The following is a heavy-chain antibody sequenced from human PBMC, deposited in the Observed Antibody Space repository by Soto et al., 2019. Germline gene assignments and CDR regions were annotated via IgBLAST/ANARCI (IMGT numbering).Heavy chain of an antibody. D-gene: IGHD3-3*01. CDR3: AHEMEWMLQIFNP. V-gene: IGHV4-39*01. CDR1: GGSISSSGNH. CDR2: IFYSGTT. Sequence: SETLSLTCTVSGGSISSSGNHWGWIRQPPGKGLEWIASIFYSGTTYYNPSLKSRVTISVDTFKNQFSLKVNSVTAADTAVYYCAHEMEWMLQIFNPWGQGILVTVSS. J-gene: IGHJ5*02.